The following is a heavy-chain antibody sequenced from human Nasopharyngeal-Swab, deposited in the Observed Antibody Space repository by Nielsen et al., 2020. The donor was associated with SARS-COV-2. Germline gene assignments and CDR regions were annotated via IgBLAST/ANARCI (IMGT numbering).Heavy chain of an antibody. V-gene: IGHV4-59*01. Sequence: SETLSLTCTVSGGSISSYYWSWIRQPPGKGLEWIGYIYYSGSTNYNPSLKSRVTISVDTSKNQFSLKLSSVTAADTAVYYCASGLKGAFDIWGQGTMVTVS. D-gene: IGHD3/OR15-3a*01. CDR1: GGSISSYY. CDR3: ASGLKGAFDI. J-gene: IGHJ3*02. CDR2: IYYSGST.